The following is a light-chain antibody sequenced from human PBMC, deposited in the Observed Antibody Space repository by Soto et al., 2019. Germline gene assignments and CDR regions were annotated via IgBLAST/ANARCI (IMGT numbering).Light chain of an antibody. CDR2: DAS. CDR3: HQYCSSPYT. Sequence: EIVLTQSPATLSLSQGERATLSCGASQSVSSSYLAWYQQKPGLAPRLLIYDASSSATGIPDRFSDSGSGTDFTLTIIRLETSDFAVYYCHQYCSSPYTFGQGTKLEIK. V-gene: IGKV3D-20*01. CDR1: QSVSSSY. J-gene: IGKJ2*01.